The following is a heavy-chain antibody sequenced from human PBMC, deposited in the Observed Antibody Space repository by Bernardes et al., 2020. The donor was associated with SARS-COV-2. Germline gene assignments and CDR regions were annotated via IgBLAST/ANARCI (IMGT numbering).Heavy chain of an antibody. J-gene: IGHJ6*02. Sequence: ASVKVSCKASGYTFTSYAMHWVRQAPGQRLEWMGWINAGNGNTKYSQKFQGRVTITRDTSASTAYMELSSLRSEDTAVYYCARGHRSAIAAAVFSHGMDVWGQGTTVTVSS. CDR1: GYTFTSYA. CDR3: ARGHRSAIAAAVFSHGMDV. CDR2: INAGNGNT. D-gene: IGHD6-13*01. V-gene: IGHV1-3*01.